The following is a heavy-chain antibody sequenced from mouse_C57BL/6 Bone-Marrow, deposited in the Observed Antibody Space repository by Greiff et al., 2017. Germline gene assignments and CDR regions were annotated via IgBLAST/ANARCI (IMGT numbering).Heavy chain of an antibody. CDR3: ARGWLQYYFDY. CDR1: GYTFTSYW. V-gene: IGHV1-59*01. CDR2: IDPSDSYT. Sequence: QVQLQQPGAELVRPGTSVKLSCKASGYTFTSYWMHWVKQRPGQGLEWIGVIDPSDSYTNYNQKFKGKATLTVDPSSSTAYMQLSSLTSEDSAVYYCARGWLQYYFDYWGQGTTLTVSS. J-gene: IGHJ2*01. D-gene: IGHD2-2*01.